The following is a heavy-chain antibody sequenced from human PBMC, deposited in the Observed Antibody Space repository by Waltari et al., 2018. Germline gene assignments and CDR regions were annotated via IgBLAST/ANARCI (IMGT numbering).Heavy chain of an antibody. CDR3: ARGAYYYGSGSYSPPYYYYYYMDV. J-gene: IGHJ6*03. V-gene: IGHV1-3*03. CDR2: INAGNGNT. CDR1: GYTFTSYA. D-gene: IGHD3-10*01. Sequence: QVQLVQSGAEVKKPGASVKVSCKASGYTFTSYAMHWVRQAPGQRLEWMGWINAGNGNTKYSQEVQGRVTITRDTSASTAYMELSSLRSEDMAVYYCARGAYYYGSGSYSPPYYYYYYMDVWGKGTTVTVSS.